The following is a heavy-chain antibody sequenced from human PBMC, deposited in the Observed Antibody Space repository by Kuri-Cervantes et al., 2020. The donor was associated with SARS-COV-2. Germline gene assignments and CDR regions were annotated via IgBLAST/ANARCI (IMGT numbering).Heavy chain of an antibody. V-gene: IGHV1-69*05. CDR3: ATSPNWRQGGGRDAFDI. J-gene: IGHJ3*02. CDR2: IIPIFGTA. D-gene: IGHD1-20*01. CDR1: GGTFSSYA. Sequence: SVKVSCKASGGTFSSYAISWVRQAPGQGLEWMGGIIPIFGTANYAQKFQGRVTITTDESTSTAYMELSSLRSEDTAVYYCATSPNWRQGGGRDAFDIWGQGTVVTVSS.